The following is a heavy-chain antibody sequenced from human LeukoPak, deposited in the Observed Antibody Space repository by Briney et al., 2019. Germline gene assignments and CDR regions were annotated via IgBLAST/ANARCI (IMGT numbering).Heavy chain of an antibody. CDR3: ARDREIMVRGVIIKY. Sequence: GASVKVSCKASGHTFTGYFIHWVRQAPGQGLEWMGWINPSSGGTNYAQKFQGRVTMTRDTSISTAYMELSRLGSDDTATYYCARDREIMVRGVIIKYWGQGTLVTVSS. V-gene: IGHV1-2*02. CDR2: INPSSGGT. J-gene: IGHJ4*02. D-gene: IGHD3-10*01. CDR1: GHTFTGYF.